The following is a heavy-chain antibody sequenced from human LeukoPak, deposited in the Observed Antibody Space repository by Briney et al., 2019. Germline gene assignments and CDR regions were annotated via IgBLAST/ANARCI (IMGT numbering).Heavy chain of an antibody. J-gene: IGHJ4*02. CDR1: GGSISSNNYN. V-gene: IGHV4-39*01. CDR2: IYYSGST. Sequence: PSETLSLTCTVSGGSISSNNYNWGWIRQPPGKGLEWIGNIYYSGSTYYNPSLKSRVTISVDTSKNQFSLKLNSVTAADTAVYYCARAGYGGSDFDYWGQGTLVTVSS. CDR3: ARAGYGGSDFDY. D-gene: IGHD4-23*01.